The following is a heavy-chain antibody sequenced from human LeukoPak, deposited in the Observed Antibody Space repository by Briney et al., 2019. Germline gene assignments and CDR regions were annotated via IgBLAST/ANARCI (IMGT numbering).Heavy chain of an antibody. CDR2: IRGGGET. D-gene: IGHD6-19*01. Sequence: RSGGSLRLSCAASGFSFSNYAMSWVRQAPARGPEWVSSIRGGGETFYADSVKGRFTISRDNSKNTLYLQMNSLRAEDTAVYYCASPWHPQWRWGQGTLVTVSS. CDR3: ASPWHPQWR. CDR1: GFSFSNYA. J-gene: IGHJ4*02. V-gene: IGHV3-23*01.